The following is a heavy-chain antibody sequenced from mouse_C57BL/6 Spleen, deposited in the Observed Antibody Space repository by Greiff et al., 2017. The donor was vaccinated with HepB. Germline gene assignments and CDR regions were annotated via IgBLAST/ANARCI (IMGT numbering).Heavy chain of an antibody. D-gene: IGHD1-1*01. CDR2: ISYSGST. CDR3: AREGYYYGSSYGYFDV. Sequence: DVKLQESGPGMVKPSQSLSLTCTVTGYSITSGYDWHWIRHFPGNKLEWMGYISYSGSTNYNPSLKSRISITHDTSKNHFFLKLNSVTTEDTATYYCAREGYYYGSSYGYFDVWGTGTTVTVSS. V-gene: IGHV3-1*01. J-gene: IGHJ1*03. CDR1: GYSITSGYD.